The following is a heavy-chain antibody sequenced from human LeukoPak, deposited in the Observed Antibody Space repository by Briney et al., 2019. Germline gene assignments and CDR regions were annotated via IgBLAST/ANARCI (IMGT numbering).Heavy chain of an antibody. J-gene: IGHJ4*02. D-gene: IGHD3-22*01. Sequence: GESLKVSCKGSGYSFTSYWIGWVRQMPGKALNGMGTIYPGDSDTRYSPSFQGQVTISADKSISTAYLQWSSLKASDTAMYYCATPYYDSSGYPFDYWGQGTLVTVSS. V-gene: IGHV5-51*01. CDR1: GYSFTSYW. CDR2: IYPGDSDT. CDR3: ATPYYDSSGYPFDY.